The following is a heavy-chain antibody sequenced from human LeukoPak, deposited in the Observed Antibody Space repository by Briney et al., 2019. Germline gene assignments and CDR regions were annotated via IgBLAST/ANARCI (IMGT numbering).Heavy chain of an antibody. D-gene: IGHD6-13*01. V-gene: IGHV4-31*03. CDR3: AREGMSSSWLPFDY. J-gene: IGHJ4*02. Sequence: SETLSLTCTVSGGSISSGGYYWSWIRQHPGKGLEWIGYIYYSGSTYYNPSLKGRVTISVDTSKNQFSLKLSSVTAADTAVYYCAREGMSSSWLPFDYWGQGTLVTVSS. CDR2: IYYSGST. CDR1: GGSISSGGYY.